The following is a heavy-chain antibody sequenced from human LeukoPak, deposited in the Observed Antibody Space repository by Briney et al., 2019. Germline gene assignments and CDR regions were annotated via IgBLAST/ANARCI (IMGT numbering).Heavy chain of an antibody. CDR2: IFHSGST. V-gene: IGHV4-4*02. CDR1: GGSISSGNW. J-gene: IGHJ4*02. Sequence: SESLSLTCAVSGGSISSGNWWSWVRQPPGKGLQWIGEIFHSGSTNYNPSLKSRVTISVDNSKNQLSLTLTSVTAADTAVYYCAREVGGDFDALDYWGQGTLVTVSS. CDR3: AREVGGDFDALDY. D-gene: IGHD4-17*01.